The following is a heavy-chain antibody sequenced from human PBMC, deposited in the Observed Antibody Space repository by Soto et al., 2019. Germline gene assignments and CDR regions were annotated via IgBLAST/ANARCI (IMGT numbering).Heavy chain of an antibody. Sequence: GGSLRLSCAASGFTFSSHGMIWVRQAPGKGLEWVSYISSTSSTKSYADSVKGRFTISRDNAKNSLYLQMNSLRDEDTAVYYCARRITMVRGPYYYYGMDVWGQGXTVTVSS. J-gene: IGHJ6*02. D-gene: IGHD3-10*01. CDR3: ARRITMVRGPYYYYGMDV. V-gene: IGHV3-48*02. CDR1: GFTFSSHG. CDR2: ISSTSSTK.